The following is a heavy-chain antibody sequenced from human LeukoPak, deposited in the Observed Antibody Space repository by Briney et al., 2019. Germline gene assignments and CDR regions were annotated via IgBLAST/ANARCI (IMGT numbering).Heavy chain of an antibody. Sequence: PGGSLRLSCAASGFTFSSYSMNWVRQAPGKGLEWVSSISSSNSYIYYADSVRGRFTISRDNAKNSLYLQMNSLGAEDTAVYYCAREPFDYGDSGGGLDYWGQGTLVTVSS. D-gene: IGHD4-17*01. J-gene: IGHJ4*02. CDR2: ISSSNSYI. CDR3: AREPFDYGDSGGGLDY. V-gene: IGHV3-21*01. CDR1: GFTFSSYS.